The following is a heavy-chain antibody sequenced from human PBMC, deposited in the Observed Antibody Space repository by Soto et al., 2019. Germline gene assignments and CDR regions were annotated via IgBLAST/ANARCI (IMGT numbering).Heavy chain of an antibody. CDR1: GYSISSGYY. CDR2: IHYSGTTSFFP. V-gene: IGHV4-38-2*01. Sequence: NPSETLSLTCAVSGYSISSGYYWGWIRQPPGKGLEWIGYIHYSGTTSFFPSYNPSLRSRVTISEDTSKNQFSLKLLSVTTADTAVYFCAAGEASSRNLAPYYLDFWGQGTLVTVSS. CDR3: AAGEASSRNLAPYYLDF. D-gene: IGHD6-13*01. J-gene: IGHJ4*02.